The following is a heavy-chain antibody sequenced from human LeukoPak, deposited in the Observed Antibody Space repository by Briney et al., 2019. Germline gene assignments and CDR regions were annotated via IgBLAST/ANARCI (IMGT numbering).Heavy chain of an antibody. CDR2: IYTTGKT. D-gene: IGHD2-2*01. J-gene: IGHJ4*02. Sequence: KSSETLSLTCTVSGDSISDHSWNWIRQPPGKGLEWFGFIYTTGKTNYNPSLKSRVTISLDTSKNQFSLKLSSVTAADTATYYCARRLVRSCSSSSCQTHFDYWGQGTLVTVSS. CDR3: ARRLVRSCSSSSCQTHFDY. V-gene: IGHV4-4*09. CDR1: GDSISDHS.